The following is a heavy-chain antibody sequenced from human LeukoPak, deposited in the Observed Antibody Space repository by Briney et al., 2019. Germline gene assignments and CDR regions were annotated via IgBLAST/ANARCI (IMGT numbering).Heavy chain of an antibody. CDR1: GGSISTSSYY. V-gene: IGHV4-39*07. CDR2: IYYSGTT. J-gene: IGHJ5*02. D-gene: IGHD6-13*01. Sequence: SETLSLTCSVSGGSISTSSYYWGWIRQSPWKGLEWIGTIYYSGTTYYNASLKSRLTMSIDTSRNQFYLRLRSVTAADTAVYLCGRGFAALIKSWGQGTLVTVTS. CDR3: GRGFAALIKS.